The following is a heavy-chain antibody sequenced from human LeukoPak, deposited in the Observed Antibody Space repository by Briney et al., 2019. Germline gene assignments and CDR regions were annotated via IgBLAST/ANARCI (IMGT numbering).Heavy chain of an antibody. CDR2: INAGNGNT. CDR3: ARDGGSIAAAVAWFDP. Sequence: ASVKVSCKASGYTFTSYAMHWVRQAPGQRLEWMGWINAGNGNTKYSQKFQGRVTITRDTSASTAYMELSSLRSEDTAVYYCARDGGSIAAAVAWFDPWGQGTLVTVSS. J-gene: IGHJ5*02. V-gene: IGHV1-3*01. CDR1: GYTFTSYA. D-gene: IGHD6-13*01.